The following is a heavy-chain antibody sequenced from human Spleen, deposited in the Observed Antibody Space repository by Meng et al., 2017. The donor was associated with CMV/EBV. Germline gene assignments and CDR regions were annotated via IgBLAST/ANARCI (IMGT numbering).Heavy chain of an antibody. CDR2: IYYTGST. Sequence: SETLSLTCTVSSGSIGRFYWSWVRQPPGRGLEWIGYIYYTGSTNYNPSLKSRVTISVDTSKNQFSLKLTSVTAADTAVYYCARNSDINYFDCWGQGTRVTVSS. V-gene: IGHV4-59*01. D-gene: IGHD3-9*01. CDR1: SGSIGRFY. CDR3: ARNSDINYFDC. J-gene: IGHJ4*02.